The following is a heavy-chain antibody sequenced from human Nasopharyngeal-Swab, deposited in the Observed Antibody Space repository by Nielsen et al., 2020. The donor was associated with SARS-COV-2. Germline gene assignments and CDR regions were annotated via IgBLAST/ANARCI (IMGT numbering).Heavy chain of an antibody. Sequence: GESLKISCTASGFTFGDYAMSWVRQAPGKGLEWVGFIRSKAHGGTTEYAASVKGRFTISRDDSKSIAYLQMNSLKTEDTAVYYCTRDDFWSGYHDYWGQGTLVTVSS. CDR3: TRDDFWSGYHDY. D-gene: IGHD3-3*01. CDR2: IRSKAHGGTT. CDR1: GFTFGDYA. V-gene: IGHV3-49*04. J-gene: IGHJ4*02.